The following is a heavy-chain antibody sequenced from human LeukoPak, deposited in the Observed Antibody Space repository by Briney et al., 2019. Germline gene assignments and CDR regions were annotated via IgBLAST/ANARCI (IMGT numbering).Heavy chain of an antibody. J-gene: IGHJ4*02. V-gene: IGHV5-51*01. CDR1: GYRFSSYW. D-gene: IGHD3-16*01. Sequence: GESLKISCKGAGYRFSSYWIAWVRQMPGKGLEWMGIIYPGDSETRNSPSIQGQVTISADKSTSTAYLQWSSQKASDTAMYYCARRMLTTTGFDYWGQGTLVTVSS. CDR2: IYPGDSET. CDR3: ARRMLTTTGFDY.